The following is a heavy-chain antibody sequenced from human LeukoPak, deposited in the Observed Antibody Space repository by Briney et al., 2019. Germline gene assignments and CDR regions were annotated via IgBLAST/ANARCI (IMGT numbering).Heavy chain of an antibody. CDR3: ARLEAHCSGGSCYVNYFDY. CDR1: GGSISSYY. D-gene: IGHD2-15*01. Sequence: SETLSLTCTVSGGSISSYYWSWIRQPPGKGLEWIGYIYYSGSTNYNPSLKSRVTISVDTSKNQFSLKLGSVTAADTAVYYCARLEAHCSGGSCYVNYFDYWGQGTLVTVSS. V-gene: IGHV4-59*08. J-gene: IGHJ4*02. CDR2: IYYSGST.